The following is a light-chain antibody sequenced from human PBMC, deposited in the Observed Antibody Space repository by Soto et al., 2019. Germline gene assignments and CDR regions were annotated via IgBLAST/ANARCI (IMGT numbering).Light chain of an antibody. CDR1: SSNIGTGFD. CDR3: QSSDSSLSGHVV. J-gene: IGLJ2*01. V-gene: IGLV1-40*01. Sequence: QSVLTQPPSVSGAPGQRGTISCTGSSSNIGTGFDVHWYQQLPGTAPKLLIYGNNNRPSGVPDRFSGPKSGTSASLAITGLQADDEADYYCQSSDSSLSGHVVFGGGTKLTVL. CDR2: GNN.